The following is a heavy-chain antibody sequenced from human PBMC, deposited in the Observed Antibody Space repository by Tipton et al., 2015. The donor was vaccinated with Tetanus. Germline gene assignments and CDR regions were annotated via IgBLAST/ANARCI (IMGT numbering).Heavy chain of an antibody. CDR3: ARAHCTDGVCNFDF. J-gene: IGHJ4*02. Sequence: VQLVQSGGEVKKPGESLKISCKGSGYIFNNYWIGRVRQKPGKGLEWMGIIYPSDSDTRYSPSFQGQVTISVDKSINTAYLQWSSLKASDTSMFYCARAHCTDGVCNFDFWGQGALVTVAS. CDR1: GYIFNNYW. V-gene: IGHV5-51*01. D-gene: IGHD2-8*01. CDR2: IYPSDSDT.